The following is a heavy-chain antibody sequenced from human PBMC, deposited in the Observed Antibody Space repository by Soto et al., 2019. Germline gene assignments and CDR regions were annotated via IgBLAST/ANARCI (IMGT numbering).Heavy chain of an antibody. CDR3: AKEVGGDRRGWQRVVFDF. V-gene: IGHV3-30*18. Sequence: QVQLVESWGGVVQPGRSLRLSCAASGFTFSSYGMHLVRQAPGKGLEWVVVLSYDGSNKYYADSVKGRFTISRDNSKNTLYMQMNRLRAEDAAVYYGAKEVGGDRRGWQRVVFDFWGEGTLVTASS. CDR1: GFTFSSYG. D-gene: IGHD6-19*01. CDR2: LSYDGSNK. J-gene: IGHJ4*02.